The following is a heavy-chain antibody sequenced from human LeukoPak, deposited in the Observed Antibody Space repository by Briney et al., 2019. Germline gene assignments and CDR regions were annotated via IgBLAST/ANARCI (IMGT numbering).Heavy chain of an antibody. Sequence: GGSLRLSCAASGFTFSSYSMNWVRQAPGKGLEWVSSISSSSSYIYYADSVKGRFTISRDNAKNSLYLQMNSLRAEDTAVYYCAGTYCSGGSYPPRSLAFDIWGQGTMVTVSS. D-gene: IGHD2-15*01. J-gene: IGHJ3*02. CDR3: AGTYCSGGSYPPRSLAFDI. CDR1: GFTFSSYS. CDR2: ISSSSSYI. V-gene: IGHV3-21*01.